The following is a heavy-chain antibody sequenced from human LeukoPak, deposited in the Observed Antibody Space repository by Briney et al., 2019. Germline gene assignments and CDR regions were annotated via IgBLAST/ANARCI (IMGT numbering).Heavy chain of an antibody. J-gene: IGHJ5*02. CDR3: ARELSVNWFDP. V-gene: IGHV4-34*01. Sequence: PSETLSLTCAVYGGSFSGYYWSWIRQPPGKGLEWIGEINHSGSTNYNPSLKSRVTISVDTSKNQFSLKLSSVTAADTAVYYCARELSVNWFDPWGQGTLVTVSS. D-gene: IGHD4-23*01. CDR1: GGSFSGYY. CDR2: INHSGST.